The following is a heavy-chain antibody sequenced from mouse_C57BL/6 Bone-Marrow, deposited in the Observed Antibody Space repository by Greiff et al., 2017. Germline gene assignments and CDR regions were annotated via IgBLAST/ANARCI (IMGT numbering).Heavy chain of an antibody. V-gene: IGHV5-12*01. CDR1: GFTFSDYY. CDR2: ISNGGGST. Sequence: EVKLMESGGGLVQPGGSLKLSCAASGFTFSDYYMYWVRQTPEKRLEWVAYISNGGGSTYYPDTVKGRCTISRENAKNTLYLQLSRLKSEDTAMYYCERSVYDYDGGGYGYWGQGTTRAVSS. J-gene: IGHJ2*01. CDR3: ERSVYDYDGGGYGY. D-gene: IGHD2-4*01.